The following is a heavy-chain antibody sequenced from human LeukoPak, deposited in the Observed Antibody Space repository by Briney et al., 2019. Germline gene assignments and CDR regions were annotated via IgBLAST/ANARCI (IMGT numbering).Heavy chain of an antibody. CDR2: ISVKNGNT. CDR1: GYTFPSSG. V-gene: IGHV1-18*01. J-gene: IGHJ4*02. D-gene: IGHD5-18*01. CDR3: ARGYSYGPYFDY. Sequence: ASVKVSCKASGYTFPSSGISWVRQAPGQGPEWMGWISVKNGNTKFAQKFQGRLTMTADTSTGTAYMELGSLRSDDTAVYYCARGYSYGPYFDYWGQGTLVTVSS.